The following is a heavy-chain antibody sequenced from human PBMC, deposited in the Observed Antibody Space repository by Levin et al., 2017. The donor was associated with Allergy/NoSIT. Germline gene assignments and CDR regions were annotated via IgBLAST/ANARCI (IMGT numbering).Heavy chain of an antibody. V-gene: IGHV4-34*01. Sequence: GSLRLSCAVYGGSFGGYYWSWIRQSPGKGLEWIGEISHRGFTTSNPSLESRVTMSVDTTRNQFSVGLDSVTAADTDRYYGAVFSLRYGAFDIWGQGTMVTVSS. CDR2: ISHRGFT. D-gene: IGHD4-17*01. J-gene: IGHJ3*02. CDR1: GGSFGGYY. CDR3: AVFSLRYGAFDI.